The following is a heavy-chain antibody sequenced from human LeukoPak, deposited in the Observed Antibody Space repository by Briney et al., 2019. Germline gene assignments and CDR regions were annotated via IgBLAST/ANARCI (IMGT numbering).Heavy chain of an antibody. V-gene: IGHV3-30*02. CDR3: AKLLGYYYYYGMDV. J-gene: IGHJ6*02. Sequence: SGGSLRLSCAASGFTFSSYGMHWVRQAPGKGLEWVAFLRYDGSNKSYADSVKGRFTISRDNSKNTLYLQMNSLRAEDTAVYYCAKLLGYYYYYGMDVWGQGTTVTVSS. CDR2: LRYDGSNK. D-gene: IGHD3-16*01. CDR1: GFTFSSYG.